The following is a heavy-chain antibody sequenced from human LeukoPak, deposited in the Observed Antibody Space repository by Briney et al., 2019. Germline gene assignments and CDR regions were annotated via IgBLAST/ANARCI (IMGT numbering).Heavy chain of an antibody. CDR3: VCLGLGGLSLD. J-gene: IGHJ4*02. Sequence: GGSLRLSCAASGFTFSTYGMSWVRQAPGKGLEWVSAISGSGGSTYYADSVKGRFTISRDNSKNTLSLQMNSLRVEDTAVYYCVCLGLGGLSLDWGQGTLVTVSS. D-gene: IGHD3-16*01. V-gene: IGHV3-23*01. CDR2: ISGSGGST. CDR1: GFTFSTYG.